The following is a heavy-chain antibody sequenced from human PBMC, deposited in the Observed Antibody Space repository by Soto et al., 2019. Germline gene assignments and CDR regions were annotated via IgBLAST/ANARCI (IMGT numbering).Heavy chain of an antibody. V-gene: IGHV3-30-3*01. CDR2: ISTDGTNQ. CDR1: GFNFKAYG. J-gene: IGHJ4*02. D-gene: IGHD3-16*02. Sequence: GGSLRLSCVASGFNFKAYGMHWVRQAPGKGLEWVAVISTDGTNQHHADSVKGRFTISRDNFKNTLYLQMNSLRPEDTAVYFCAVGGGDLSLTPFDYWGQGTLVTVSS. CDR3: AVGGGDLSLTPFDY.